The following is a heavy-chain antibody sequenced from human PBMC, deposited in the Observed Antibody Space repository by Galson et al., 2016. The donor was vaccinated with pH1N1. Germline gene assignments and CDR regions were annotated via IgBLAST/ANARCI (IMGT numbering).Heavy chain of an antibody. D-gene: IGHD3-16*01. CDR2: IIPIFGTP. CDR3: AGTDLRQGELTYDFSYDMDV. V-gene: IGHV1-69*13. CDR1: GGTFYKFS. J-gene: IGHJ6*02. Sequence: SVKVSCKASGGTFYKFSFTWVRQAPGQGLEWMGGIIPIFGTPTYAQRFKDRLTISADESTNAAYMELDRPTSEDTAIFYCAGTDLRQGELTYDFSYDMDVWGQGTTVTVS.